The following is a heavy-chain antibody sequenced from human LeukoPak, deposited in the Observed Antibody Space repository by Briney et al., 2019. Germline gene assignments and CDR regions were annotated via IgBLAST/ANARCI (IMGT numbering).Heavy chain of an antibody. CDR1: GDSIIFSGYY. Sequence: PSETLSLTCSVSGDSIIFSGYYWGWIRQPPGKGLEWIGSIFYSGSTYYNPSLKSRVTISVDTSKNQFSLKLSSVTAADTAVYYCARDEATDGYNRAFDSWGQGTLVTVSS. CDR3: ARDEATDGYNRAFDS. J-gene: IGHJ4*02. V-gene: IGHV4-39*07. CDR2: IFYSGST. D-gene: IGHD5-24*01.